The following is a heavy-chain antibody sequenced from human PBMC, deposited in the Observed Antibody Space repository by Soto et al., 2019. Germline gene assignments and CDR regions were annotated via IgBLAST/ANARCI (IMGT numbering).Heavy chain of an antibody. CDR1: GYTLTELS. V-gene: IGHV1-24*01. J-gene: IGHJ4*02. CDR3: ATAPLPVVPAAPDY. CDR2: FDPEDGET. Sequence: ASVKVSCKVSGYTLTELSMHWLRRAPGKGLEWMGGFDPEDGETIYAQKFQGRVTMTEDTSTDTAYMELSSLRSEDTAVYYCATAPLPVVPAAPDYWGQGTLVTVSS. D-gene: IGHD2-2*01.